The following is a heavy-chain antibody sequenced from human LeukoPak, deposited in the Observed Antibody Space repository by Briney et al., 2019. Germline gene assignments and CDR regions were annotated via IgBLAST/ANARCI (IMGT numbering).Heavy chain of an antibody. CDR1: GFTFSTYN. CDR2: ISSSGSTV. D-gene: IGHD3-10*02. V-gene: IGHV3-48*04. Sequence: GGSLRLSCAASGFTFSTYNMNWVRQAPGKGLEWVSYISSSGSTVYYADSVKGRFTISRDNAKNSLYLQMNSLRAEDTAVYYCAELGITMIGGVWGKGTTVTISS. J-gene: IGHJ6*04. CDR3: AELGITMIGGV.